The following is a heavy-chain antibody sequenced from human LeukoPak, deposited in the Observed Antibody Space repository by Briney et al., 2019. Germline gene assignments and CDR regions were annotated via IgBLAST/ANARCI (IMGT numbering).Heavy chain of an antibody. CDR2: IYYSGST. CDR1: GGSISSSSYY. D-gene: IGHD5-18*01. J-gene: IGHJ4*02. Sequence: SETLSLTCTVSGGSISSSSYYWGWIRQPPGKGLEWIGSIYYSGSTHYNPSLKSRVTISVDTSKNQFSLKLSSVTAADTAVYYCARPSTAMVIDYWGQGTLVTVSS. V-gene: IGHV4-39*01. CDR3: ARPSTAMVIDY.